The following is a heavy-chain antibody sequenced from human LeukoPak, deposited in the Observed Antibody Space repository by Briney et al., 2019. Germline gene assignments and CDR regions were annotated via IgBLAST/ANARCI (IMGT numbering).Heavy chain of an antibody. J-gene: IGHJ4*02. CDR1: GFTFSSYA. D-gene: IGHD3-22*01. V-gene: IGHV3-23*01. CDR3: ARVDYYDSSGYYFDY. Sequence: PGGSLRLSCAASGFTFSSYAMSWVRQAPGKGLEWVSAISGSGGSTYYADSVKGRFTISRDNAKNSLYLQMNSLRAEDTAVYYCARVDYYDSSGYYFDYWGLGTLVTVSS. CDR2: ISGSGGST.